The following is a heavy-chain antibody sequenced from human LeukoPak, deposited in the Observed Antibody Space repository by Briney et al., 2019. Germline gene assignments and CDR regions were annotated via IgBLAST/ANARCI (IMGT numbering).Heavy chain of an antibody. Sequence: ASVKVSCKASGYTFTSYYMHWVRQAPGQGPEWMGWMNPNSGNTGYAQKFQGRVTITRNTSISTAYMELSSLRSEDTAVYYCARPDERGYSYRLALWGQGTLVTVSS. CDR2: MNPNSGNT. D-gene: IGHD5-18*01. V-gene: IGHV1-8*03. CDR3: ARPDERGYSYRLAL. J-gene: IGHJ4*02. CDR1: GYTFTSYY.